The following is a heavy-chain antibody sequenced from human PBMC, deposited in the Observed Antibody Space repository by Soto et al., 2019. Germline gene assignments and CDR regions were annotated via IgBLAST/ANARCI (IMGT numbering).Heavy chain of an antibody. Sequence: GGSKSVCSGAAGFTFGSYGMAWVRPSPGKGLEWVASMNQHGSDIQYVDSVRGRFTISRDNARNLLYLQMNNLRVEDTAIYYCATDTYCPATCYRGHGNWGQGTLVTVSS. J-gene: IGHJ4*02. CDR1: GFTFGSYG. D-gene: IGHD2-8*02. CDR3: ATDTYCPATCYRGHGN. V-gene: IGHV3-7*03. CDR2: MNQHGSDI.